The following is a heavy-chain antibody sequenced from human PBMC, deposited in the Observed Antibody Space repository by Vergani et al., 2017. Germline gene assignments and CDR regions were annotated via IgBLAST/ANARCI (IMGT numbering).Heavy chain of an antibody. CDR3: AKGGVGADKRYYYMDV. CDR2: ISGSGATS. Sequence: EVRLLESGGGLVQPGGSLRLSCVGSGFTFTSYAMNWVRQAPGKGLEWVSGISGSGATSYYAESMKGRFAMSRDNSKNTVYVQMNNLKPEDTAVYYCAKGGVGADKRYYYMDVWGKGTTVTVSS. D-gene: IGHD1-26*01. J-gene: IGHJ6*03. V-gene: IGHV3-23*01. CDR1: GFTFTSYA.